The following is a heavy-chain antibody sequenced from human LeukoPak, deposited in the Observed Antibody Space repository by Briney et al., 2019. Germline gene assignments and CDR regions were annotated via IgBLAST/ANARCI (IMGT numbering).Heavy chain of an antibody. Sequence: GGSLRLSCAASGFTFDDYTMHWVCQAPGKGLEWVSLISWDGGSTYYADSVKGRFTISRDNSKNSLYLQMNSLRTEDTALYYCAKGNYGDYVFDYWGQGTLVTVSS. CDR2: ISWDGGST. J-gene: IGHJ4*02. CDR3: AKGNYGDYVFDY. CDR1: GFTFDDYT. V-gene: IGHV3-43*01. D-gene: IGHD4-17*01.